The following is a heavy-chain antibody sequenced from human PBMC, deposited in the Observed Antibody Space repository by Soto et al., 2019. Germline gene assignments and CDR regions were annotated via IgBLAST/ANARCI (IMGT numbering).Heavy chain of an antibody. V-gene: IGHV1-2*02. Sequence: QVQLVQSGAEVRKPGASLKVSCKASGYTFTGYYMNWVRQAPGQGLEWMGWINPDSGGTNYAQKFQGRVTMTRDTSISTAYMEMSRLRSDDTAVYYCASHMVRGVNYWGQGTLVPVSS. CDR2: INPDSGGT. D-gene: IGHD3-10*01. J-gene: IGHJ4*02. CDR3: ASHMVRGVNY. CDR1: GYTFTGYY.